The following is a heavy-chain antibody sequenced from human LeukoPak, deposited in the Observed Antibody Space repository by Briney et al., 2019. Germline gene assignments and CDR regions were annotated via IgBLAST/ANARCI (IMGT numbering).Heavy chain of an antibody. CDR1: GYTFTSYD. Sequence: AASVRVSCKASGYTFTSYDINWVRQATGQGLEWMGWMNPNSGNTGCAQKFQGRVTMTRNTSISTAYMELSSLRSEDTAVYYCARGHCSSTSCYRGKFYYYYMDVWGKGTTVTVSS. V-gene: IGHV1-8*01. D-gene: IGHD2-2*02. CDR3: ARGHCSSTSCYRGKFYYYYMDV. J-gene: IGHJ6*03. CDR2: MNPNSGNT.